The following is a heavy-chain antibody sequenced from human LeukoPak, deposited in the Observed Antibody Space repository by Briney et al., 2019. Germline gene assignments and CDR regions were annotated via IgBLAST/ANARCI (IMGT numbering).Heavy chain of an antibody. Sequence: ASVKVSCKASGYTFTGYYIHWVRQAPGQGLEWMGRINPNTGGTNYAQKFQGRVTMTRDTSISTAYMELSRLRSDDTAVYYCARPGYSSGSFDYWGQGTLVTVSS. J-gene: IGHJ4*02. CDR2: INPNTGGT. D-gene: IGHD6-19*01. V-gene: IGHV1-2*06. CDR1: GYTFTGYY. CDR3: ARPGYSSGSFDY.